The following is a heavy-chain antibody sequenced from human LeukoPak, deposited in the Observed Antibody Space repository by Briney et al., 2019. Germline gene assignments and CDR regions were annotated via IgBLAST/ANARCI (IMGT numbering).Heavy chain of an antibody. V-gene: IGHV3-21*01. CDR3: ASSYDFWSGFGNEAFDI. CDR1: GFTFSSYS. Sequence: NPGGSLRLSCAASGFTFSSYSMNWVRQAPGKGLEWVSSISSSSSYIYYADSVKGRFTISRDNAKNSLYLQMNSLRAEDTAVYYCASSYDFWSGFGNEAFDIWGQGTMVTVSS. D-gene: IGHD3-3*01. J-gene: IGHJ3*02. CDR2: ISSSSSYI.